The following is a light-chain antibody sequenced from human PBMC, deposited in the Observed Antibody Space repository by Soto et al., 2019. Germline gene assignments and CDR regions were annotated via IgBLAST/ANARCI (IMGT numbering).Light chain of an antibody. Sequence: QRVRTQSASASTSHGSAAKFTCTLISGHSSYINAWHQQQPGKAPRYLMTREGSGRYNKWSGEPDRLSGSSTGADRYRTISNLQYEDEADYYDDTLDRRTQVFGGGTK. V-gene: IGLV4-60*02. J-gene: IGLJ2*01. CDR2: REGSGRY. CDR1: SGHSSYI. CDR3: DTLDRRTQV.